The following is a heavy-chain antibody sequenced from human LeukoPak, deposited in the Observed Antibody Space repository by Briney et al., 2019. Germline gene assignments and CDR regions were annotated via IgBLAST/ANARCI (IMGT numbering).Heavy chain of an antibody. CDR1: GFTFRSHD. D-gene: IGHD3-9*01. CDR2: ISSSSSYI. Sequence: GGSLRLSCVASGFTFRSHDMNWVRQAPGKGLEWVSSISSSSSYIYYGDSVKGRFTISRDNAKKSLYLQMNSLRAEDTAVYYCARDSVTVLTPDNWYFDLWGRGTLVTVSS. J-gene: IGHJ2*01. CDR3: ARDSVTVLTPDNWYFDL. V-gene: IGHV3-21*01.